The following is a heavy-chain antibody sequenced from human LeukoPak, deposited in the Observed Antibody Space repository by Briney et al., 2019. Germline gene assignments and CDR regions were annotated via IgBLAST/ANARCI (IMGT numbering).Heavy chain of an antibody. D-gene: IGHD3-3*01. CDR3: ARERKITIFGVACDY. CDR2: INPNGGGT. CDR1: GYTFTGYY. Sequence: GESLKISCKASGYTFTGYYIHWVRQAPGQGLEWMGRINPNGGGTNYAQKFQGRVTMTSDTSISTAYMELSRLRSDDTAVYYCARERKITIFGVACDYWGQGTLVTVSS. V-gene: IGHV1-2*06. J-gene: IGHJ4*02.